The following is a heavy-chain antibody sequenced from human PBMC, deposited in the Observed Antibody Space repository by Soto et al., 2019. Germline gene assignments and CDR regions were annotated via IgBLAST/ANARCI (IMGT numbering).Heavy chain of an antibody. CDR2: INAGNGNT. Sequence: QVQLVQSGAEVKKPGASVKVSCKASGYTFTNYAVHWVRQAPGQRLEWMGWINAGNGNTKYSQKFQGRVTITRDTSASTAYMELSSLRSEDTAVYYCVSENLIAAAPYGMDVWGQGTTVTVSS. CDR3: VSENLIAAAPYGMDV. J-gene: IGHJ6*02. V-gene: IGHV1-3*01. CDR1: GYTFTNYA. D-gene: IGHD6-13*01.